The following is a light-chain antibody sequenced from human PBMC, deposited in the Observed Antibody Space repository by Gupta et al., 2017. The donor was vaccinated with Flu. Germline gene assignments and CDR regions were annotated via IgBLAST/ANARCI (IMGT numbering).Light chain of an antibody. V-gene: IGLV1-44*01. CDR1: RSNIGSNT. CDR3: AAWDASLSGWV. J-gene: IGLJ3*02. CDR2: INS. Sequence: SVLTQPPSASGTPGQRVTSPRAAGRSNIGSNTVNWYRQLPGTAPKLLTYINSQRPSGVPERFSGSKSGTSASLAISGLQSEDEADYYCAAWDASLSGWVFGGGSKLTVL.